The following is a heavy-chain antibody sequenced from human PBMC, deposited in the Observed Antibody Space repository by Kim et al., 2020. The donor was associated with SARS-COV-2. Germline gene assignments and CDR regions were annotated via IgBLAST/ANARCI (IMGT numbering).Heavy chain of an antibody. J-gene: IGHJ4*02. Sequence: GGSLRLSCAASGFTFSDYWMNWVRQAPGKGLEWVADIKQDGSEKYYVDSVKGRFTISRDNAKNSLSLQMNSLRAEDTAVYYCARDGTAPCNYFDSWGQG. CDR1: GFTFSDYW. D-gene: IGHD6-13*01. V-gene: IGHV3-7*01. CDR2: IKQDGSEK. CDR3: ARDGTAPCNYFDS.